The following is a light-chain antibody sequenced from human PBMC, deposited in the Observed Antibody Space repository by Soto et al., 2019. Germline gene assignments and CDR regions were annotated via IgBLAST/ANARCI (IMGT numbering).Light chain of an antibody. V-gene: IGKV3-20*01. J-gene: IGKJ1*01. CDR3: QEYGSSPGT. CDR2: GAS. CDR1: QSISSTL. Sequence: EIVLTQSPDTLSLSPGERATLSCSASQSISSTLLVWYQQKPGQAPSLLIFGASSRATGIPDRFSGSGSGTDFNLTISGLEPEDFAVYYCQEYGSSPGTFGQGTKVAIK.